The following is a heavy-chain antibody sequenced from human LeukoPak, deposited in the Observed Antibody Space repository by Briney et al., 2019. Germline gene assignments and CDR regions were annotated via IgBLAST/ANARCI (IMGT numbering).Heavy chain of an antibody. CDR3: AGLTRELLTNDAFDI. V-gene: IGHV1-2*02. J-gene: IGHJ3*02. Sequence: ASVRVSCKASGYTFTGYYMHWVRQAPGQWLELMGWINPNSGGTNYAQKFQGRVTMTRDTSISTAYMELSRLRSDDTAVYYCAGLTRELLTNDAFDIWGQGTMVTVSS. D-gene: IGHD1-26*01. CDR1: GYTFTGYY. CDR2: INPNSGGT.